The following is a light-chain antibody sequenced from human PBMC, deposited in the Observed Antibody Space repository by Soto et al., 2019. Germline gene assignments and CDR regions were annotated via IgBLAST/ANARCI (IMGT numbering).Light chain of an antibody. CDR2: GAT. Sequence: EIVMTQSPGTLSVSPGERATLSCRASQTISRNLAWFQQKPGQAPRLLIYGATTRATGTPARFSGSGSGTEFTLTINSLQSEDFAVYYCQQYNNWPPYTFGQGTKLQIK. CDR3: QQYNNWPPYT. J-gene: IGKJ2*01. V-gene: IGKV3-15*01. CDR1: QTISRN.